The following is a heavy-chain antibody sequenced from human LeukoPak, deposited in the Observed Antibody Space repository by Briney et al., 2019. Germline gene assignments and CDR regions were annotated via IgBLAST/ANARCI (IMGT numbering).Heavy chain of an antibody. V-gene: IGHV3-30-3*01. D-gene: IGHD1-26*01. CDR3: AREWVGVGGKSRFDY. CDR2: ISYDGSNK. J-gene: IGHJ4*02. CDR1: GFTFSSYA. Sequence: PWGSLRLSCAASGFTFSSYAMHWVSQAPGKGLEWVAVISYDGSNKYYADSVKGRFTISRDNSKNTLYLQMNTLRAEDTAVYYCAREWVGVGGKSRFDYWGQGTLVAVSS.